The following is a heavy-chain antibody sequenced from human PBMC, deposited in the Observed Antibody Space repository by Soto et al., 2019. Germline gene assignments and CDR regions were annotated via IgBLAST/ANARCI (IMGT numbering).Heavy chain of an antibody. V-gene: IGHV4-59*01. CDR3: ARDSRAMRVFDL. J-gene: IGHJ2*01. D-gene: IGHD2-2*01. CDR2: IFYSGTT. Sequence: QVQLQESGPGLVKPSETLSLTCTVSGGAISNYYWNWVRQPPGKGPEWIGDIFYSGTTTYNPSLKRRXXLXEXXSKNQFSLKLSSVTAADTAVYYCARDSRAMRVFDLWGRGTLVTVYS. CDR1: GGAISNYY.